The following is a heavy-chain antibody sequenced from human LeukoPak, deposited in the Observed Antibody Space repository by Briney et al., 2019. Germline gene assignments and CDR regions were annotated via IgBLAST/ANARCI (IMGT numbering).Heavy chain of an antibody. CDR2: INTNTGNP. CDR1: GYTFTNYA. V-gene: IGHV7-4-1*02. CDR3: AITLSMVAGYFDY. D-gene: IGHD3-10*01. J-gene: IGHJ4*02. Sequence: ASVKVSCTASGYTFTNYAMNWVRHAPGQGLEWMGWINTNTGNPTYAQGFTGRFVFSLDTSVSTAYLQISSLKAEDTAVYYCAITLSMVAGYFDYWGQGTLVTVSS.